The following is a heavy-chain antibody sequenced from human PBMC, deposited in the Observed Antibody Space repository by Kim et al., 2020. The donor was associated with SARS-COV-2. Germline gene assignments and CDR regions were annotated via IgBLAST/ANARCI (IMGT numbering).Heavy chain of an antibody. CDR2: MSGSGGIT. J-gene: IGHJ4*02. CDR1: GFTFSSSA. D-gene: IGHD6-19*01. V-gene: IGHV3-23*01. Sequence: GGSLRLSCAASGFTFSSSAMNWVRQAPGKGLEWVSAMSGSGGITYYADSVKGRFTISRDNSKNTLYLQMNSLRAEDTAVYYCAKTLQLLSGYGADWYGMEGWGHDYWGQGTLVTVSS. CDR3: AKTLQLLSGYGADWYGMEGWGHDY.